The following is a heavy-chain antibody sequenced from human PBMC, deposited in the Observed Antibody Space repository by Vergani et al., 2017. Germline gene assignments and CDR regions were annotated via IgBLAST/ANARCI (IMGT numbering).Heavy chain of an antibody. Sequence: QVQLQQWGAGLLKPSETLSLTCAVDGGSFSGYYWSWIRQPPGKGLEWIGEIKHSGSTNYNPSLKSRVTISVDTSKNQFSLKLSSVTAADTAVYYCARGYGSGSSETFDYWGQGTLVTVSS. J-gene: IGHJ4*02. D-gene: IGHD3-10*01. CDR2: IKHSGST. CDR3: ARGYGSGSSETFDY. V-gene: IGHV4-34*01. CDR1: GGSFSGYY.